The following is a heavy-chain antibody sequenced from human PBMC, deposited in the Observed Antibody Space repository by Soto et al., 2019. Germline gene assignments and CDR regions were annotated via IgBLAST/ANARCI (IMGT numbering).Heavy chain of an antibody. CDR1: GDTYSIYA. Sequence: GASVKLSCKASGDTYSIYAISWVRQAPGQGPEWMGWISSYNGNTNYVQRLQGRVTMTTDTSTSTAYMELRSLRSDDTAVYYCARRYSNFDFDYWGQGTPVTVSS. D-gene: IGHD6-13*01. CDR3: ARRYSNFDFDY. V-gene: IGHV1-18*01. CDR2: ISSYNGNT. J-gene: IGHJ4*02.